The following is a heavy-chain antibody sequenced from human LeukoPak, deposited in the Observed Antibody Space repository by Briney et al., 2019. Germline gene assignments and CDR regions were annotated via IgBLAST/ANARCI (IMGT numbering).Heavy chain of an antibody. Sequence: GASVKVSCKASGYTFTSYYMHWVRQAPGQGLEWMGIINPSGGSTSYAQKFQGRVTMTRDTSISTAYMELSRLRSDDTAVYYCARDPRTRMVYAIDIWGQGTMVTVSS. CDR1: GYTFTSYY. CDR2: INPSGGST. CDR3: ARDPRTRMVYAIDI. D-gene: IGHD2-8*01. V-gene: IGHV1-46*01. J-gene: IGHJ3*02.